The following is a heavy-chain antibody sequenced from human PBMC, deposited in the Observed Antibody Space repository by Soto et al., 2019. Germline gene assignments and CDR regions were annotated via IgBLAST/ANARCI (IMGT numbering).Heavy chain of an antibody. Sequence: SQTLSLTCAVYGGSFSGYYWSWIRQPPGKGLEWIGEINHSGSTNYNPSLKSRVTISVDTSKNQFSLKLSSVTAADTAVYYCARALYGDYAFDYWGQGTLVTVSS. CDR2: INHSGST. J-gene: IGHJ4*02. CDR1: GGSFSGYY. CDR3: ARALYGDYAFDY. V-gene: IGHV4-34*01. D-gene: IGHD4-17*01.